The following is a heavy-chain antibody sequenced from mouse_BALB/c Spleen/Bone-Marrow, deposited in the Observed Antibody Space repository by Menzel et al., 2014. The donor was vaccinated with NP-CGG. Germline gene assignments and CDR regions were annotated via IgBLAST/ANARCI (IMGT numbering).Heavy chain of an antibody. CDR2: ISSGGGST. CDR1: GFAFSSYD. J-gene: IGHJ2*01. V-gene: IGHV5-12-1*01. D-gene: IGHD2-1*01. Sequence: VQLQQSGGGLVKPGGSLKLSCAASGFAFSSYDMSWVRQTPEKRLEWVAYISSGGGSTYYPDTVKGRFTISRDNAKNTLYLQMSSLKSEDTAMYYCARQIYFPYFDYWGQGTTLTVSS. CDR3: ARQIYFPYFDY.